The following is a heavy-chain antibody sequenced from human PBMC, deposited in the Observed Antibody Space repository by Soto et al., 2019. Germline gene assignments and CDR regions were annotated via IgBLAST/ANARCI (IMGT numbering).Heavy chain of an antibody. CDR3: SRGTSIPASGDY. V-gene: IGHV1-18*01. D-gene: IGHD6-6*01. CDR2: VSAYNGER. CDR1: GYTFTXXG. J-gene: IGHJ4*01. Sequence: QXQLVQSGAEVKKPGGSVKVSCKASGYTFTXXGIXXVRQAPGQGLEWLGWVSAYNGERRYAQRVXAXXXXXXXXXXXXAYMELRSLRSDDTAVYYCSRGTSIPASGDYWGQGTLVTVSS.